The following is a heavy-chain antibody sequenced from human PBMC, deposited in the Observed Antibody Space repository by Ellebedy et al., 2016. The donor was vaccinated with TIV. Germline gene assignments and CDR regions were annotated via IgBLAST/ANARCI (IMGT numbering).Heavy chain of an antibody. V-gene: IGHV1-2*02. J-gene: IGHJ5*02. CDR3: ATGGRFDP. CDR1: RYTFTGYY. Sequence: ASVKVSXKASRYTFTGYYMHWVRQAPGQGLEWMGWISAYNGNTNYAQKFQGRVTMTRNTSISTAYMELSSLRSEDTAVYYCATGGRFDPWGQGTLVTVSS. CDR2: ISAYNGNT. D-gene: IGHD3-16*01.